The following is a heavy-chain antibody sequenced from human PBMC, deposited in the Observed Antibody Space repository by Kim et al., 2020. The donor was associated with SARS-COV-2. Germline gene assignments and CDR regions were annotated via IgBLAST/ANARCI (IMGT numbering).Heavy chain of an antibody. V-gene: IGHV4-30-4*01. Sequence: SETLSLTCTVSGGSITSGDYYWSWIRQPPGKGLEWIGYIYYSGSTYYNSSLKSRVTISVDASKNQFSLKLNSVTAADTAVYFCAREADNENSGYYADYWGQGTLVTVSS. CDR1: GGSITSGDYY. J-gene: IGHJ4*02. CDR2: IYYSGST. CDR3: AREADNENSGYYADY. D-gene: IGHD3-22*01.